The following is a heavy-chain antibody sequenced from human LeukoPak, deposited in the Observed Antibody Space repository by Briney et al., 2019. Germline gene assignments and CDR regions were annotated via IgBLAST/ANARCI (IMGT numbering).Heavy chain of an antibody. CDR1: GGSISSYY. J-gene: IGHJ4*02. V-gene: IGHV4-38-2*02. D-gene: IGHD4-23*01. Sequence: SETLSLTCTVSGGSISSYYWSWIRQPPGKGLEWIGSIYHSGSTYYNPSLKSRVTISVDTSKNQFSLKLSSVTAADTAVYYCARDLPDYGGNSYGYWGQGTLVTVSS. CDR3: ARDLPDYGGNSYGY. CDR2: IYHSGST.